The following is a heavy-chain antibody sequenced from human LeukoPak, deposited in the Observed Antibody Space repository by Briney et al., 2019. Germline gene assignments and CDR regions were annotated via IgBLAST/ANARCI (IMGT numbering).Heavy chain of an antibody. Sequence: GGSLRLSCAASGFTFSSYAMSWVRQAPGKGLEWVSAISGSGDNTYYADSVKGRFTISRDNSGNTLYRQMNSLRAEDTAVYYCAKDASRGGGDCYDPFNIWARGQWSPSLQ. D-gene: IGHD2-21*02. V-gene: IGHV3-23*01. J-gene: IGHJ3*02. CDR1: GFTFSSYA. CDR3: AKDASRGGGDCYDPFNI. CDR2: ISGSGDNT.